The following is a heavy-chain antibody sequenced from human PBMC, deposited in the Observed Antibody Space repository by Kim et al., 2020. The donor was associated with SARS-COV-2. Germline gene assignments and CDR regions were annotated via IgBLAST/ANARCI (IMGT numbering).Heavy chain of an antibody. Sequence: SETLSLTCTVSGGSISSYYWSWIRQPPGKGLEWIGYIYYSGSTNYNPSLKSRVTISVDTSKNQFSLKLSSVTAADTAVYYCARGGGIGLLWFGEFSNFDYWGQGTLVTVSS. V-gene: IGHV4-59*01. D-gene: IGHD3-10*01. J-gene: IGHJ4*02. CDR1: GGSISSYY. CDR2: IYYSGST. CDR3: ARGGGIGLLWFGEFSNFDY.